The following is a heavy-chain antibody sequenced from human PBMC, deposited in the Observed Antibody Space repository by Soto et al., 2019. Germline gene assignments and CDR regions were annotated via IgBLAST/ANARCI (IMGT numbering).Heavy chain of an antibody. CDR2: INAGNGNT. D-gene: IGHD3-3*01. CDR1: GYTFTSYA. CDR3: ARGWAITIFGVVISIRAFDY. V-gene: IGHV1-3*01. Sequence: ASVKVSCKASGYTFTSYAMHWVRQAPGQRLEWMAWINAGNGNTKYSQKFQGRVTITRDTSASTAYMELSSLRSEDTAVYYCARGWAITIFGVVISIRAFDYWGQGTLVTVSS. J-gene: IGHJ4*02.